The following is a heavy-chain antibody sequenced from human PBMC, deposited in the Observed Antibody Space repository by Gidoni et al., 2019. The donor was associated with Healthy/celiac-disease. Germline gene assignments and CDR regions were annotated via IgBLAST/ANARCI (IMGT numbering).Heavy chain of an antibody. CDR2: INHSGST. Sequence: QVQLQQWGAGLLKPSETLSLTCAVYGGSFSGYYWSWSRQPPGKGLEWIGEINHSGSTNYHPSLKSRVTISVDTSKNQFSLKLSSVTAADTAVYYCANTVKEYFDYWGQGTLVTVSS. V-gene: IGHV4-34*01. CDR1: GGSFSGYY. D-gene: IGHD4-17*01. CDR3: ANTVKEYFDY. J-gene: IGHJ4*02.